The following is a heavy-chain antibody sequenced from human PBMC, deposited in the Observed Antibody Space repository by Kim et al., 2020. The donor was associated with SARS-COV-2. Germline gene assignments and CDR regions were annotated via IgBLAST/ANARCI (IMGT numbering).Heavy chain of an antibody. D-gene: IGHD1-7*01. Sequence: LRSRVTISVDTSKNQFSLKLSSVTAADTAVYYCARLFFRPPWNYTPGTDYWGQGTLVTVSS. J-gene: IGHJ4*02. V-gene: IGHV4-39*01. CDR3: ARLFFRPPWNYTPGTDY.